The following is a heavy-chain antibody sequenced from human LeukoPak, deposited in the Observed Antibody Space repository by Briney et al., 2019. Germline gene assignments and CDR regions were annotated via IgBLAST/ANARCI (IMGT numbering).Heavy chain of an antibody. Sequence: SETLSLTCTVSGGSISSYYWSWIRQPPGKGLEWIGYIHDSGSADYNPSLESRVTISVDTSKDQISLKVTSVTAADTAVYYCARGRDGYIRDFDSWSQGALVTVSS. V-gene: IGHV4-59*01. CDR1: GGSISSYY. J-gene: IGHJ4*02. CDR2: IHDSGSA. D-gene: IGHD5-24*01. CDR3: ARGRDGYIRDFDS.